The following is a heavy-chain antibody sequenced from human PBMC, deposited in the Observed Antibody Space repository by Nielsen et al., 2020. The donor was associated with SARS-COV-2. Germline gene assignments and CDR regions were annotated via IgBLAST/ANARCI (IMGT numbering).Heavy chain of an antibody. CDR1: GFSFSGFA. V-gene: IGHV3-73*01. Sequence: GESLKISCAASGFSFSGFAMHWVRQASGKELEWVGRIRSKANNYATAYAASVKGRFTLSRDDSKNTAYLHMNSPKTEDTAVYYCTRLDDFYYNNGMDVWGQGTTVTVSS. CDR2: IRSKANNYAT. J-gene: IGHJ6*02. CDR3: TRLDDFYYNNGMDV. D-gene: IGHD3-3*01.